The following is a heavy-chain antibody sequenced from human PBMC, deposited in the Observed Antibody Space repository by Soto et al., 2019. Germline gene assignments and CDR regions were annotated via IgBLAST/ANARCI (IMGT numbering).Heavy chain of an antibody. J-gene: IGHJ4*02. D-gene: IGHD3-10*01. Sequence: QIQLVQSGAEVKQPGASVKVSCKASGYIFSSYGVSWVRQAPGQGLEWMVWFSAYTGNTNYVEKRQGRITMTTETSTITAYMELRSLRSDDTAVYYCARDGSPYGSGSYYDDYWGQGTLLTVSS. CDR1: GYIFSSYG. CDR3: ARDGSPYGSGSYYDDY. V-gene: IGHV1-18*01. CDR2: FSAYTGNT.